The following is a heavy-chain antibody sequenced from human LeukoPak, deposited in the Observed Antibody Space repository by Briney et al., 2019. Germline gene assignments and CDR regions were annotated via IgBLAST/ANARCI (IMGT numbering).Heavy chain of an antibody. J-gene: IGHJ6*03. V-gene: IGHV4-59*01. CDR3: ARPHMGSANYYYYYYYMDV. CDR1: GGSISSYY. Sequence: SETLSLTCTVSGGSISSYYWSWIRQPPGKGLEWIGYIYYSGSTNYNPSLKSRVTISVDTSKNQFSLKLSSVTAADTAVYYCARPHMGSANYYYYYYYMDVWGKGTTVTVSS. D-gene: IGHD3-10*01. CDR2: IYYSGST.